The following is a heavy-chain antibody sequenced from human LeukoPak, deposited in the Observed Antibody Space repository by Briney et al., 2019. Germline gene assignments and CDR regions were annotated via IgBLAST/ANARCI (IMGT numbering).Heavy chain of an antibody. CDR3: ARGLQQGSAWSWGPKEKSYQYMDV. V-gene: IGHV4-34*01. CDR1: GGSFSSHY. Sequence: SETLSLTCGVSGGSFSSHYWTWIRQPPGKGLEWIGEINPRGSTNYNPSLESRVTVSADTSRNQLSLSLTSVTAADSAVYFCARGLQQGSAWSWGPKEKSYQYMDVWGTGTTVIVSS. J-gene: IGHJ6*04. CDR2: INPRGST. D-gene: IGHD6-19*01.